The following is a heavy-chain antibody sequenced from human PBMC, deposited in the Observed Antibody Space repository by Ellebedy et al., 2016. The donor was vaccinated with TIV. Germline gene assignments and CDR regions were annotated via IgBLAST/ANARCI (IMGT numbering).Heavy chain of an antibody. J-gene: IGHJ5*02. V-gene: IGHV3-74*01. CDR2: INSDGSST. CDR3: ARGRIAVADSSGSDWFDP. CDR1: GYTLTELS. Sequence: ASVKVSCKVSGYTLTELSMHWVRQAPGKGLVWVSRINSDGSSTNYADSVKGRFTISRDNAKNTLYLQMNSLRVEDTAVYYCARGRIAVADSSGSDWFDPWGQGTLVTVSS. D-gene: IGHD6-19*01.